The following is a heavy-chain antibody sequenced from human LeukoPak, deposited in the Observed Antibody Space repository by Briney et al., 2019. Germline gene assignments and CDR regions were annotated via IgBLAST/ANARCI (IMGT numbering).Heavy chain of an antibody. CDR2: IYYSGST. D-gene: IGHD6-19*01. CDR3: ARENGAGYSSGWYSDAFDI. Sequence: SETLSLTCTVSGGSISSSSYYWAWIRQPPGKGLEWIGSIYYSGSTYYNPSLKSRVTISVDTSKNQFSLKLSSVTAADTAVYYCARENGAGYSSGWYSDAFDIWGQGTMVTVSS. CDR1: GGSISSSSYY. V-gene: IGHV4-39*07. J-gene: IGHJ3*02.